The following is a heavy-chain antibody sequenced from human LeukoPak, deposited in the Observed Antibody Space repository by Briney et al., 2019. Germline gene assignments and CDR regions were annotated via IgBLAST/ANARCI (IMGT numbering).Heavy chain of an antibody. D-gene: IGHD2-21*02. CDR1: GFTFSSYE. CDR3: AKGVVVTAYAAFDV. J-gene: IGHJ3*01. V-gene: IGHV3-48*03. CDR2: ISSSGSTI. Sequence: PGGSLRLSCAASGFTFSSYEMNWVRQAPGKGLEWVSYISSSGSTIYYADSVKGRFTISRDNSKNTLYLQMNSLRAEDTAVYYCAKGVVVTAYAAFDVWGQGTMVTVSS.